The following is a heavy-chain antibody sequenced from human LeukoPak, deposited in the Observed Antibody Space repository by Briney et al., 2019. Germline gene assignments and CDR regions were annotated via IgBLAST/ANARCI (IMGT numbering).Heavy chain of an antibody. CDR3: ARSDSSGYYDHYFDY. D-gene: IGHD3-22*01. V-gene: IGHV4-30-4*01. CDR1: GGSISSGDYY. Sequence: SETLSLTCTVSGGSISSGDYYWSWIRQPPGKGLEWIGYIYYSGSTYYNPSLKSRVTISVDTSRNQFSLKLSSVTAADTAVYYCARSDSSGYYDHYFDYWGQGTLVTVSS. J-gene: IGHJ4*02. CDR2: IYYSGST.